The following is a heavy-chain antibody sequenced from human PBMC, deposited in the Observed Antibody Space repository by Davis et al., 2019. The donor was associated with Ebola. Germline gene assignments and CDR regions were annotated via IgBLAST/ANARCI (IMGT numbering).Heavy chain of an antibody. CDR2: IYYSGST. Sequence: SETLSLTCTVSGGSISSYYWNWFRQPPGKGLEWIGYIYYSGSTNYNPSLKSRVTISVDTSKNQFSLKLNSVTAADTAVYHCARVLGYCSSTSCLYYYYYYMDVWGKGTTVTVSS. V-gene: IGHV4-59*12. J-gene: IGHJ6*03. CDR3: ARVLGYCSSTSCLYYYYYYMDV. D-gene: IGHD2-2*01. CDR1: GGSISSYY.